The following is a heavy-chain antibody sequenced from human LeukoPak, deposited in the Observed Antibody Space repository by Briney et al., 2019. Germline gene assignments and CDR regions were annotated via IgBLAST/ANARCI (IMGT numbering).Heavy chain of an antibody. D-gene: IGHD5-18*01. Sequence: GSLRLSCTACGFTLGSHDMHWVRQILGQGLEWVAAVSSGFHAFFADSVQGRFTVSREDARNSLYLQMNSLRAGDTAVYYCVREARGYHYTYFDYWGQGTLVTVSS. CDR2: VSSGFHA. V-gene: IGHV3-13*01. CDR3: VREARGYHYTYFDY. J-gene: IGHJ4*02. CDR1: GFTLGSHD.